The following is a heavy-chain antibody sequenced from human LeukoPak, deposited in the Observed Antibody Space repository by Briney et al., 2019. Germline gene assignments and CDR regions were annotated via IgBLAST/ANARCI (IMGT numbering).Heavy chain of an antibody. D-gene: IGHD3-16*01. CDR2: ISNYGGTT. CDR1: GFTLSSKA. J-gene: IGHJ4*02. V-gene: IGHV3-23*01. CDR3: AREDYGPDY. Sequence: GGSLRLSCVASGFTLSSKAMNWVRQAPGKGLEWVSAISNYGGTTLYADSVRGRFIISRSNSKNTLYLQMSSLRVEDTAVYYCAREDYGPDYWGQGTLVTVSS.